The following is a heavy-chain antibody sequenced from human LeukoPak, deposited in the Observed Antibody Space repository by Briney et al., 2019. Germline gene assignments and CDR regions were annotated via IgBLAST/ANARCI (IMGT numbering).Heavy chain of an antibody. CDR3: AKDAQRVFDYSNSLEY. D-gene: IGHD4-11*01. Sequence: GRSLSLSCAVSRLTFSHFGFHWVSQAPGKGLEWVAVIWSDGTNNLYGDSVKGRLILYRHDSQHTVYLQMQRLILQDLLIYYLAKDAQRVFDYSNSLEYWGQGSLVTVSS. V-gene: IGHV3-33*06. CDR2: IWSDGTNN. CDR1: RLTFSHFG. J-gene: IGHJ1*01.